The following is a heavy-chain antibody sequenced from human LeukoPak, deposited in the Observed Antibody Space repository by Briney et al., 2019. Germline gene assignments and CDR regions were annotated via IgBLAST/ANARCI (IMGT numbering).Heavy chain of an antibody. CDR3: AKDRHYYDSSGYSDY. CDR2: ISGSGGST. Sequence: GGSLRLSCAASGFTFSSYAMSWVRQAPGKGLEWASAISGSGGSTYYADSVKGRFTISRDNSKNTLYLQMNSLRAEDTAVYYCAKDRHYYDSSGYSDYWGQGTLVTVSS. V-gene: IGHV3-23*01. CDR1: GFTFSSYA. J-gene: IGHJ4*02. D-gene: IGHD3-22*01.